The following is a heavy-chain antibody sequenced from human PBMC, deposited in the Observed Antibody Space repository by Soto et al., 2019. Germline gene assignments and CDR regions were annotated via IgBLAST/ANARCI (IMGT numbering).Heavy chain of an antibody. V-gene: IGHV1-69*01. CDR2: IITIFGTA. D-gene: IGHD4-17*01. Sequence: QVQLVQSGAEVKKPGSSVKVSCKASGGTFSSYAISWVRQAPGQGLEWMGGIITIFGTANYAQKFQGRVTITADESTSTAYMELSSLRSEDKAVYYCGRERASEGYGDYANNNWGQGTLVTVSS. CDR3: GRERASEGYGDYANNN. CDR1: GGTFSSYA. J-gene: IGHJ4*02.